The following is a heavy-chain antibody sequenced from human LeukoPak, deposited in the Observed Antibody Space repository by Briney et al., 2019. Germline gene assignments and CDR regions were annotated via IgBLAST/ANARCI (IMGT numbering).Heavy chain of an antibody. CDR2: IYYSGST. CDR3: ARANGDDAFDI. V-gene: IGHV4-59*01. Sequence: SETLSLTCTVSGGSISSYYWSWIRQPPGKGLEWIGYIYYSGSTNYNPSLKSRVTISVDTSKNQFSLKLSSVTAADTAVYYCARANGDDAFDIWGQGTMVTVFS. D-gene: IGHD4/OR15-4a*01. CDR1: GGSISSYY. J-gene: IGHJ3*02.